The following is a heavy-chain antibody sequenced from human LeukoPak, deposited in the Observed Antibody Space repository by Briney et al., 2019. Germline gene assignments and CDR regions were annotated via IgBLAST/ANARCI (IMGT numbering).Heavy chain of an antibody. D-gene: IGHD3-22*01. CDR1: GFTFSSYA. Sequence: QSGGSLRLSCAASGFTFSSYAMSWVRQAPGKGLEWVSAISGSGGSTYYADSVKGRFTISRDNSKNTLYLQMNSLRAEDTAVYYCAKGASVGYYYDSSGYYPPLDWGQGTLVTVSS. CDR2: ISGSGGST. V-gene: IGHV3-23*01. J-gene: IGHJ4*02. CDR3: AKGASVGYYYDSSGYYPPLD.